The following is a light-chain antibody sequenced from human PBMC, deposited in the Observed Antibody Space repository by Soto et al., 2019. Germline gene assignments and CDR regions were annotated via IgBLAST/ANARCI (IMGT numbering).Light chain of an antibody. CDR2: RAS. V-gene: IGKV3-20*01. CDR1: QSVSSAL. J-gene: IGKJ4*01. CDR3: QQYESSPLT. Sequence: EIVLTQSPDTLSLSPGERATLSCRASQSVSSALLAWYQQKPGQAPRLLIYRASTRATGIPDRFTGSGSGTDFTLTISRLEPEDFAVYYCQQYESSPLTFGGWTKVEIK.